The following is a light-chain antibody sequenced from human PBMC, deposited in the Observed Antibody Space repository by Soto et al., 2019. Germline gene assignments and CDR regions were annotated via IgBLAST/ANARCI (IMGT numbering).Light chain of an antibody. Sequence: EIVLTQSPGTLSLSPGERATLSCRASQSVSSSDLAWYQQKPGQAPRLLIYGASSRATGIPDRFSGSGSGTDFTLTISRREPEDFAVYYCQQYGSSPPYTFGQGTKLEIK. CDR2: GAS. CDR3: QQYGSSPPYT. V-gene: IGKV3-20*01. CDR1: QSVSSSD. J-gene: IGKJ2*01.